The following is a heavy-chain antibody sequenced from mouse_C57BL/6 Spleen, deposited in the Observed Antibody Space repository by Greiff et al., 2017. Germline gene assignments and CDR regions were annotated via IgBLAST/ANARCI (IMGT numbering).Heavy chain of an antibody. CDR3: ARRAYYGSSYGYFDY. Sequence: QVQLQQSGAELVRPGTSVKVSCKASGYAFTNYLIEWVKQRPGQGLEWIGVINPGSGGTNYNEKFKGKATLTADKSSSTAYMQRSSLTSEDSAVYFCARRAYYGSSYGYFDYWGQGTTLTVSS. CDR2: INPGSGGT. J-gene: IGHJ2*01. CDR1: GYAFTNYL. D-gene: IGHD1-1*01. V-gene: IGHV1-54*01.